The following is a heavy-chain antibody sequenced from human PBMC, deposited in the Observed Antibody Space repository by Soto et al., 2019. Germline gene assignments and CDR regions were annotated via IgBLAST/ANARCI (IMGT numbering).Heavy chain of an antibody. V-gene: IGHV3-48*01. Sequence: GGSLRLSCAASGFTFSSYSMNWVRQAPGKGLEWVSYISSSSSTIYYADSVKGRFTISRDNAKNSLYLQMSSLRSEDTAVYYCAREYCSGGSCRPDPWGQGTLVTVSS. CDR3: AREYCSGGSCRPDP. D-gene: IGHD2-15*01. J-gene: IGHJ5*02. CDR1: GFTFSSYS. CDR2: ISSSSSTI.